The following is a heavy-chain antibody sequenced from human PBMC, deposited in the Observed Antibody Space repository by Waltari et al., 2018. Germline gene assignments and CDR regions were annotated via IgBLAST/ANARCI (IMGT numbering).Heavy chain of an antibody. V-gene: IGHV3-30-3*01. Sequence: QVQLVESGGGVVQPGRSLRLSCAASGFTFSSYAMHWVRQAPGKGLEWVAVISYDGSNKYYADSVKGRFTISRDNSKNTLYLQMNSLRAEDTAVYYCATLKRGYSSSWYVDYWGQGTLVTVSS. CDR1: GFTFSSYA. J-gene: IGHJ4*02. CDR3: ATLKRGYSSSWYVDY. CDR2: ISYDGSNK. D-gene: IGHD6-13*01.